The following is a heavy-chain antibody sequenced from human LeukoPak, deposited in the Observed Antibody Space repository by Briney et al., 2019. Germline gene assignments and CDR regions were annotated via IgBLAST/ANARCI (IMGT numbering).Heavy chain of an antibody. D-gene: IGHD3-10*01. Sequence: ASVKVSCKAPGYTFTSYGISWVRQAPGQGLEWMGWISAYNGNTNYAQKLQGRVTMTTDTSTSTAYMELRSLRSNDTAVYYCARTLGPPYYYGSGSYDFDYWGQGTLVTVSS. CDR3: ARTLGPPYYYGSGSYDFDY. V-gene: IGHV1-18*04. CDR1: GYTFTSYG. J-gene: IGHJ4*02. CDR2: ISAYNGNT.